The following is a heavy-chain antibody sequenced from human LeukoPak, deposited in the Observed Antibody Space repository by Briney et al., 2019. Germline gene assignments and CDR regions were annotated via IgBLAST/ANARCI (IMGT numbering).Heavy chain of an antibody. CDR1: GFTFSSYS. CDR2: ISGSGGST. D-gene: IGHD3-22*01. J-gene: IGHJ4*02. CDR3: AKSRYYDSSGYSYYFDY. V-gene: IGHV3-23*01. Sequence: GGSLRLSCAASGFTFSSYSMNWVRQAPGKGLEWVSAISGSGGSTYYADSVKGRFTISRDNSKNTLYLQMNSLRAEDTAVYYCAKSRYYDSSGYSYYFDYWGQGTLVTVSS.